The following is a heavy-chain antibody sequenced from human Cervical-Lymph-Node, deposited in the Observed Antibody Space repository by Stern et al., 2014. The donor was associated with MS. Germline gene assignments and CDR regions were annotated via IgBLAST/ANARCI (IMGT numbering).Heavy chain of an antibody. CDR3: AREHHGGNFAA. CDR1: GATFRTNG. V-gene: IGHV1-69*01. J-gene: IGHJ5*02. CDR2: IVPIFEKS. Sequence: QLVQSGAEVKQPGSSVKVSCKVSGATFRTNGMSWVRQGPGQGLEWMGAIVPIFEKSNYAKKFRGRVSIPADESTNTAYMELTSLTSEDTGVYYCAREHHGGNFAAWGQGTLVTVSS. D-gene: IGHD4-23*01.